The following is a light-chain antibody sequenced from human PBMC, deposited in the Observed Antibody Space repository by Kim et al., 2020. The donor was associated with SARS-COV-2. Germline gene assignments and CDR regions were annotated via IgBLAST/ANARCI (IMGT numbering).Light chain of an antibody. Sequence: LSPGERATLSCRASQSIASDYLAWYQQKPGQAPRLLIYDASSRVTGLPDRFSGSGSGTDFTLTISRLEPEDFALYYCQQYGSSLFTFGQGTKLEI. CDR1: QSIASDY. CDR3: QQYGSSLFT. J-gene: IGKJ2*01. CDR2: DAS. V-gene: IGKV3-20*01.